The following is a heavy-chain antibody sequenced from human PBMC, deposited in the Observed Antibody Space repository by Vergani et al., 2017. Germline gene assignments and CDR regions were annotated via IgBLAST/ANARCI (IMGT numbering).Heavy chain of an antibody. J-gene: IGHJ4*02. CDR2: ISPIFGTA. D-gene: IGHD2-15*01. CDR1: GGTFSSYA. Sequence: QVQLVQSGAEVKQPGSSVKVSCKASGGTFSSYAISWVRQAPGQGLEWMGGISPIFGTANYAQKFQGRVTITADESTSTAYMELSSLRSEDTAVYYCARDDCSGGSCYEDGYWGQGTLVTVSS. V-gene: IGHV1-69*12. CDR3: ARDDCSGGSCYEDGY.